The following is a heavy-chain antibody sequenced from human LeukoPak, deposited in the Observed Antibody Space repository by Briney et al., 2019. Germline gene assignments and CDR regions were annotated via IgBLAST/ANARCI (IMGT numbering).Heavy chain of an antibody. V-gene: IGHV4-61*02. D-gene: IGHD3-22*01. CDR3: ARDPSFPPRNYYDSSGYYQTHPHDAFDI. Sequence: PSQTLSLTCTVSGGSISSGSYYWSWIRQPAGKGLEWIGRIYTSGSTNYNPSLKSRVTISVDTSKNQFSLKLSSVTAADTAVYYCARDPSFPPRNYYDSSGYYQTHPHDAFDIWGQGTMVTVSS. CDR1: GGSISSGSYY. J-gene: IGHJ3*02. CDR2: IYTSGST.